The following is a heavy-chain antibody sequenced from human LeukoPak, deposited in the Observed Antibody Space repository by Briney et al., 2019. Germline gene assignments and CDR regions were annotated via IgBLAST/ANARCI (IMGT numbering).Heavy chain of an antibody. D-gene: IGHD3-9*01. V-gene: IGHV4-28*03. Sequence: SETLSLTCAVSGGSISSSNWWSWIRQPPGKGLEWIGYIYYSGSTDYNPSLKSRVTISVDTSKNQFSLKVSSVTAADTAVYYCARDSNVLTSYDYYYGLDVWGQGTTVTASS. J-gene: IGHJ6*02. CDR3: ARDSNVLTSYDYYYGLDV. CDR2: IYYSGST. CDR1: GGSISSSNW.